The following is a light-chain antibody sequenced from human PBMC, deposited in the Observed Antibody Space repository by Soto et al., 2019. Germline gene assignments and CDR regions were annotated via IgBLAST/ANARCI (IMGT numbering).Light chain of an antibody. Sequence: EIIVTESPSTLSVTQGNTVTLSCRANQTITSNLAWYQQNPGQAPRLLIYGASTTPPGIPVRFSGSRSGAEFTLPISTFQSEDLTVYHWQPYNKWIDSFGGGAKV. CDR1: QTITSN. CDR2: GAS. CDR3: QPYNKWIDS. V-gene: IGKV3-15*01. J-gene: IGKJ4*01.